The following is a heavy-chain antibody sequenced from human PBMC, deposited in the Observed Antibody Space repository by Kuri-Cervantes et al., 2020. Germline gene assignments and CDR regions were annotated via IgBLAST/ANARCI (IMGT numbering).Heavy chain of an antibody. CDR1: GGTFSSYA. CDR3: AGPYYDILTGYSHDAFDI. Sequence: SVKVSCKASGGTFSSYAICWVRQAPGQGLEWMGRIIPILGIANYAQKFQGRVTITADKSTSTAYMELSSLRSEDTAVYYCAGPYYDILTGYSHDAFDIWGQGTMVTVSS. J-gene: IGHJ3*02. D-gene: IGHD3-9*01. CDR2: IIPILGIA. V-gene: IGHV1-69*04.